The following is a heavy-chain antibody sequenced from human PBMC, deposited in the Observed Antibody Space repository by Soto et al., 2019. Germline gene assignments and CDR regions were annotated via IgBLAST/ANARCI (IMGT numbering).Heavy chain of an antibody. CDR2: ISGSGGST. J-gene: IGHJ3*02. D-gene: IGHD6-6*01. CDR3: AQVLGSSSSAGDFDI. CDR1: GFTFSSYA. Sequence: GGSLRLSCAASGFTFSSYAMSWVRQAPGKGLEWVSAISGSGGSTYYADSVKDRFTISRDNSKNTLYLHKNSLRAEDTAVYHFAQVLGSSSSAGDFDIWGQGTMVTVSS. V-gene: IGHV3-23*01.